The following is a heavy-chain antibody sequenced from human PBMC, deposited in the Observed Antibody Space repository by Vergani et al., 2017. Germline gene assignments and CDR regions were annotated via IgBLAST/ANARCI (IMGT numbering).Heavy chain of an antibody. CDR3: ARGGLRFLEWLGALNWFDP. D-gene: IGHD3-3*01. CDR1: GFTFSSYA. Sequence: VQLLESGGNLIQPGGSLRLSCAASGFTFSSYAMSWIRQHPGKGLEWIGYIYYSGSTYYNPSLKSRVTISVDTSKNQFSLKLSSVTAADTAVYYCARGGLRFLEWLGALNWFDPWGQGTLVTVSS. CDR2: IYYSGST. V-gene: IGHV4-31*02. J-gene: IGHJ5*02.